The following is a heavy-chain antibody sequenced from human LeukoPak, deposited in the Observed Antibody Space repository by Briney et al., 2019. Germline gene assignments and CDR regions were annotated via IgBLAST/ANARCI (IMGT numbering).Heavy chain of an antibody. CDR3: AKDVAAPFFDY. J-gene: IGHJ4*02. CDR2: ISTNGGST. CDR1: GFTFSNYA. D-gene: IGHD6-13*01. Sequence: GGSLRLSCAGAGFTFSNYAMSWVRQAPGKGLEWVSGISTNGGSTFYADSVKGRFTISRDNSKNTVYLQMNSLRADDTAICYCAKDVAAPFFDYWGQGTLVTVSS. V-gene: IGHV3-23*01.